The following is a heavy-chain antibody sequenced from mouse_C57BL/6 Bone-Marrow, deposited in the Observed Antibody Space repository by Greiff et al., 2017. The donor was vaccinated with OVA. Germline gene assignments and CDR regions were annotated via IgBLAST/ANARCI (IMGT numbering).Heavy chain of an antibody. CDR1: GFTFSSYT. CDR3: ARQGLLL. D-gene: IGHD2-10*01. J-gene: IGHJ3*01. Sequence: EVNVVESGGGLVKPGGSLKLSCAASGFTFSSYTMSWVRQTPEKRLEWVATISGGGGNTYYPDSVKGRFTISRDNAKNTLYLQVSSLRSEDTALYYCARQGLLLGGQGNLVTVSA. V-gene: IGHV5-9*01. CDR2: ISGGGGNT.